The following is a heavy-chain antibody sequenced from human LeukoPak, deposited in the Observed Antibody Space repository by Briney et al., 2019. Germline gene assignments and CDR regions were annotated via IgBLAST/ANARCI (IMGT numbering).Heavy chain of an antibody. CDR2: IYNRGGT. CDR3: ARNAPEGLDY. D-gene: IGHD2-2*01. V-gene: IGHV4-61*02. Sequence: SQTLSLTCTVSGGSISSGTNYWTWIRQPAGRGLGWIGRIYNRGGTDYNPSLKSRITISLDTSKNQFSLKLNSMTAADTAVYYCARNAPEGLDYWGQGTLVTVSS. CDR1: GGSISSGTNY. J-gene: IGHJ4*02.